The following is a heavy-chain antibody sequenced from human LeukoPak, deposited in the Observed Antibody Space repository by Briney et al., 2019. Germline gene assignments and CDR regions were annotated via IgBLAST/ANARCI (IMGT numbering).Heavy chain of an antibody. J-gene: IGHJ4*02. Sequence: GGSLRLSCAASGFTFSSYAMTWVRQAPGKGLEWVSAIDIYATKTNYADSVKGRFTISRDNSKNTLYLQMNSLRGEDTAIYYCARDYKADFWGQGTLVTVSS. CDR3: ARDYKADF. D-gene: IGHD3-10*01. CDR1: GFTFSSYA. V-gene: IGHV3-23*05. CDR2: IDIYATKT.